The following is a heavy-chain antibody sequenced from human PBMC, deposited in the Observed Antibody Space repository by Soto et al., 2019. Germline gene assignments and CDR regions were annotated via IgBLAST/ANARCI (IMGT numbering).Heavy chain of an antibody. Sequence: ASVKVSCKASGYTFTSYGISWVRQAPGQGLEWMGWISAYNGNTNYAQKLQGRVTMTTDTSTSTAYMELRSLRSDDTAVYYCARDIPPYGDYVGVIDYYYYYMDVWGKGTTVTVSS. D-gene: IGHD4-17*01. J-gene: IGHJ6*03. V-gene: IGHV1-18*01. CDR2: ISAYNGNT. CDR1: GYTFTSYG. CDR3: ARDIPPYGDYVGVIDYYYYYMDV.